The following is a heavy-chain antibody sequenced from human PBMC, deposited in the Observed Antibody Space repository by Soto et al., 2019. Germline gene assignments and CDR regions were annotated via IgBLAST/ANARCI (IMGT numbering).Heavy chain of an antibody. Sequence: QVQLQESGPGLVKPSQTLSLTCTVSGGSISSGGYYWSWIRQHPGKGLAWIGYIYSSGGTYYNPSHKSRVTIPVDTSKNRFSLKLSSVTAADTAVYYCARSCVHRSGWTAADYWGQGTLVTVT. D-gene: IGHD3-22*01. CDR3: ARSCVHRSGWTAADY. CDR1: GGSISSGGYY. J-gene: IGHJ4*02. CDR2: IYSSGGT. V-gene: IGHV4-31*03.